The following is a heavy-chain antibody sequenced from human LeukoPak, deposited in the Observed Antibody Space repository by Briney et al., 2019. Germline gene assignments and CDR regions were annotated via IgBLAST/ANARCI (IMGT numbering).Heavy chain of an antibody. CDR2: IYPGDSDT. CDR1: GYSFTSYW. Sequence: GESLKTSCKGSGYSFTSYWIGWVRQMPGKGLEWMGIIYPGDSDTRYSPSFQGQVTISADKSISTAYLQWSSLKASDTAMYYCARQAGYYGSGSQNWFDPWGQGTLVTVSS. CDR3: ARQAGYYGSGSQNWFDP. D-gene: IGHD3-10*01. J-gene: IGHJ5*02. V-gene: IGHV5-51*01.